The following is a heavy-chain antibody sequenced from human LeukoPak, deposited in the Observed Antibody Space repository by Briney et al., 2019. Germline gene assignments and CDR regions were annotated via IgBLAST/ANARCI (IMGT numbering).Heavy chain of an antibody. V-gene: IGHV3-11*01. CDR2: ISSSGSTI. J-gene: IGHJ6*02. CDR3: ARDALKIIAAAGPDYYGMDV. CDR1: GFTFSDYY. D-gene: IGHD6-13*01. Sequence: GGSLRLSCAASGFTFSDYYMSWIRQAPGKGLEWVSYISSSGSTIYYADSVKGRFTISRDNAKNLLYLQMNSLRAEDTAVYYCARDALKIIAAAGPDYYGMDVWGQGTTVTVSS.